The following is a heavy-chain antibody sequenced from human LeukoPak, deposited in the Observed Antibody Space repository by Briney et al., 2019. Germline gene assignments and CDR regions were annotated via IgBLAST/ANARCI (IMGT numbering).Heavy chain of an antibody. Sequence: SETLSLTCAVYGESFSGYYWSWIRQPPGKGLEWIGEINHSGSTNYNPSLKSRVTISVDTSKNQFSLKLSSVTAADTAVYYCARSTVATNRYFDYWGQGTLVTVSS. J-gene: IGHJ4*02. D-gene: IGHD5-12*01. CDR2: INHSGST. CDR1: GESFSGYY. V-gene: IGHV4-34*01. CDR3: ARSTVATNRYFDY.